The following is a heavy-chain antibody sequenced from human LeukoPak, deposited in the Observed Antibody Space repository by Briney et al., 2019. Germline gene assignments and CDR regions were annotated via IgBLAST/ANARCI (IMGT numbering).Heavy chain of an antibody. V-gene: IGHV3-30*18. CDR3: AKDRGSRYCTGDGCSWDAFDI. D-gene: IGHD2-8*02. Sequence: GRSLRLSCAASGFILSNSGMHWVRQAPGKGLEWVAVVSNDGSNKYYADSVKGRFTISRDTSRNTLYLQMSSLGAEDTALYYCAKDRGSRYCTGDGCSWDAFDIWGQGTMVTVSS. CDR2: VSNDGSNK. J-gene: IGHJ3*02. CDR1: GFILSNSG.